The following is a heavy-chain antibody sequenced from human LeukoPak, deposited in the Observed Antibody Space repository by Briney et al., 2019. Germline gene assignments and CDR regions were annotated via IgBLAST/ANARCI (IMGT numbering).Heavy chain of an antibody. Sequence: GRSLRLSCAASGFTFSSYGMHWVRQAPGKGLEGVAVIWYDGSNKYYADSVKGRFTISRDNSKNTLYLQMNSLRAEDTAVYYCAREGKLELPPYYYYYMDVWGKGTTVTVSS. CDR3: AREGKLELPPYYYYYMDV. CDR2: IWYDGSNK. J-gene: IGHJ6*03. V-gene: IGHV3-33*01. CDR1: GFTFSSYG. D-gene: IGHD1-7*01.